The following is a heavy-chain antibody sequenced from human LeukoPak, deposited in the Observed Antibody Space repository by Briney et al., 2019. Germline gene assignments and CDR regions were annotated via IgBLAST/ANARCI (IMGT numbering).Heavy chain of an antibody. CDR3: AQGAYYDYVWGSYRQTSFFDY. Sequence: GGSLRLSCAASGFTFNTYTMNWVRQAPGKGLEWISAITGGGGSTSYAYSVKGRSTISRDNSKNTLYLQMNSLRAEDTAVYYCAQGAYYDYVWGSYRQTSFFDYWGQGTLVTVSS. J-gene: IGHJ4*02. V-gene: IGHV3-23*01. CDR2: ITGGGGST. D-gene: IGHD3-16*02. CDR1: GFTFNTYT.